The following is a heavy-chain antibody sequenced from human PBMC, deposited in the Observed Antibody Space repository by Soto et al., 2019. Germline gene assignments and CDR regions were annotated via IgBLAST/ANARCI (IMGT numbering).Heavy chain of an antibody. V-gene: IGHV3-30*18. CDR3: AKPRVFYDSSGFPDY. Sequence: GGSLRPSCAAPGFTFRSYAMHWVRQAPGKGLEWVAVMSHDGSNKYYADSVKGRFTISRDNSRNTLYLQVDSRRAEDTAVYYCAKPRVFYDSSGFPDYWGQGTLVTVSS. CDR2: MSHDGSNK. D-gene: IGHD3-22*01. J-gene: IGHJ4*02. CDR1: GFTFRSYA.